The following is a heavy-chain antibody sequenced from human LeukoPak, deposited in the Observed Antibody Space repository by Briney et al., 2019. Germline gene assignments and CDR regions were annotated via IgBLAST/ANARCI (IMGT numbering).Heavy chain of an antibody. J-gene: IGHJ4*02. D-gene: IGHD6-19*01. Sequence: GGSLRLSCAASEFAFSDAWMNWVRQAPGKGLEWVGRIISKTDGGTTDYAAPVKGRFTISRDDSKNTLFQQMSSLKTEDTAVYYCAKYSSGSFDYWGQGTLVTVSS. V-gene: IGHV3-15*01. CDR2: IISKTDGGTT. CDR1: EFAFSDAW. CDR3: AKYSSGSFDY.